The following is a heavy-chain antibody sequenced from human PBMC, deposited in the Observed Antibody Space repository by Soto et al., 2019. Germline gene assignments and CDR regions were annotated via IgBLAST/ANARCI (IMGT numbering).Heavy chain of an antibody. D-gene: IGHD6-13*01. V-gene: IGHV1-18*01. J-gene: IGHJ6*03. CDR3: ARLSSSSWPHYYYYMDV. CDR1: GYTFTSYG. Sequence: QVQLVQSGAEVKKPGASVKVSCKASGYTFTSYGISWVRQAPGQGLEWMGWISAYNGNTNYAQKLQVRVTMTTDTSTSTAYMELRSLRSDDTAVYYCARLSSSSWPHYYYYMDVWGKGTTVTVSS. CDR2: ISAYNGNT.